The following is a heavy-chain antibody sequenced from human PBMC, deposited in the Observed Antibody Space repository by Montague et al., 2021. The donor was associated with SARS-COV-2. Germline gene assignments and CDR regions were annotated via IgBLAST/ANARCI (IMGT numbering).Heavy chain of an antibody. J-gene: IGHJ2*01. V-gene: IGHV3-23*01. CDR3: AKQPGAGAVIYWYFDL. D-gene: IGHD6-19*01. Sequence: SLRLSCAASGFAFNSFAMTWVRQAPGKGLEWVSSIFGSASGTYYAESVRGRFTISSDNSKNTLYLQRYRLKDEDTDNYYCAKQPGAGAVIYWYFDLWGRGTVVSVSA. CDR1: GFAFNSFA. CDR2: IFGSASGT.